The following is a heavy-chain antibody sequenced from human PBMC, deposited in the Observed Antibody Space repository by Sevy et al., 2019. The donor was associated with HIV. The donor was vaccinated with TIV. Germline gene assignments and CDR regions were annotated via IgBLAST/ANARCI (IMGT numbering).Heavy chain of an antibody. D-gene: IGHD5-12*01. Sequence: GESLKISCTASGFTFRNAWMTWVRQVPGKGLEWVGRIRNDPDGGTTDYAAPVRGRFTISRDDSKNTMYLQMNSLKSEDTALYYCSTDIVVQSGYSYDFSTFNPDLPHNSGADVWGQGTTVTVSS. CDR2: IRNDPDGGTT. CDR3: STDIVVQSGYSYDFSTFNPDLPHNSGADV. V-gene: IGHV3-15*01. J-gene: IGHJ6*02. CDR1: GFTFRNAW.